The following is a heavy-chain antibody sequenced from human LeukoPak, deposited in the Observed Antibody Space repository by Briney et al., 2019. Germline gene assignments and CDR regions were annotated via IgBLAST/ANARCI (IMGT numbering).Heavy chain of an antibody. J-gene: IGHJ5*02. CDR1: GGAFSGSY. CDR3: ARESGYYDVLTGYYNQNWFDP. Sequence: SETLSLTCAVYGGAFSGSYWSWIRQPPGKGLEWIGEINHSGSTNYNPSLKSRVTISVDTSKNQFSLKLTSVTAADTAVFYCARESGYYDVLTGYYNQNWFDPWGQGTLVTVSS. V-gene: IGHV4-34*01. CDR2: INHSGST. D-gene: IGHD3-9*01.